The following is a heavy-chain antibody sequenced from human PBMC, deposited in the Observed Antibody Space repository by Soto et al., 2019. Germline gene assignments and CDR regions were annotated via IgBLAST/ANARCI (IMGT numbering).Heavy chain of an antibody. Sequence: GGSLRLSCAASGFTFSSYGMHWVRQAPGKGLGWVAVIWYDGSNKYYADSVKGRFTISRDNSKNTLYLQMNSLRAEDTAVYYCATYYYDSSGYYPRGAFDIWGQGTMVTVSS. D-gene: IGHD3-22*01. CDR1: GFTFSSYG. CDR3: ATYYYDSSGYYPRGAFDI. V-gene: IGHV3-33*01. J-gene: IGHJ3*02. CDR2: IWYDGSNK.